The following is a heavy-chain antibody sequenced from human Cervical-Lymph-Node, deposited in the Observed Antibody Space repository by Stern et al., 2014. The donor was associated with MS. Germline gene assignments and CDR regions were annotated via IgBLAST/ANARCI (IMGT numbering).Heavy chain of an antibody. D-gene: IGHD3-22*01. V-gene: IGHV4-61*01. Sequence: QEQLQESGPGLVKPSETLSLTCTVSGGSVSSGSYYWSWIRQPPGKGLEWIGYNYYSGSTNYNPSLKSRVTISVDTSKNQFSLKLSSVTAADTAVYYCARAERYYYDKSGYYHDYWGQGTLVTVSS. CDR1: GGSVSSGSYY. J-gene: IGHJ4*02. CDR3: ARAERYYYDKSGYYHDY. CDR2: NYYSGST.